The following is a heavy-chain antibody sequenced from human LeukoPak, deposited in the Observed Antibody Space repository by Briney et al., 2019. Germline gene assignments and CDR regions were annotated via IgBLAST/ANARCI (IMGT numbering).Heavy chain of an antibody. J-gene: IGHJ4*02. V-gene: IGHV3-74*01. CDR2: INSDGSST. Sequence: GGSLRLSCAASGFTFSSYWMHWVRQAPGKGLVWVSRINSDGSSTSYADSVKGRFTISRDNAKNTLCLQMNSLRAEDTAVYYCARAGYSGYDYYYWGQGTLVTVSS. D-gene: IGHD5-12*01. CDR1: GFTFSSYW. CDR3: ARAGYSGYDYYY.